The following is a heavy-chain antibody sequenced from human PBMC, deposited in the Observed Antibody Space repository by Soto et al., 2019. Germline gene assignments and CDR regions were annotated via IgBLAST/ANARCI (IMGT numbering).Heavy chain of an antibody. Sequence: PGESLKISCKGSGYSFTSYWISWVRQIPGRGLEWMGRIDPSDSYTSYSPSFQGHVTISVDKSISTAYLQWSSLKASDTAMYYCARHLTQRMYSSGWLDIFDIWGQGKMVTVSS. D-gene: IGHD6-19*01. J-gene: IGHJ3*02. CDR2: IDPSDSYT. CDR1: GYSFTSYW. V-gene: IGHV5-10-1*01. CDR3: ARHLTQRMYSSGWLDIFDI.